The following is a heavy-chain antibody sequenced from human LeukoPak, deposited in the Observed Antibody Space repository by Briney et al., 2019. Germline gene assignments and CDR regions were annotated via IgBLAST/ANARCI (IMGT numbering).Heavy chain of an antibody. CDR3: AKHSVTSGPFNVY. J-gene: IGHJ4*02. D-gene: IGHD6-19*01. Sequence: GGSLRLSCAASGFTFSTYAMTWVRQAPGKGLAWVSSISGNGVDTYNADSVKGRFTISRDNSKNTLYLQMNSLRADDTAVYYCAKHSVTSGPFNVYWGQGTLVTVSS. CDR2: ISGNGVDT. V-gene: IGHV3-23*01. CDR1: GFTFSTYA.